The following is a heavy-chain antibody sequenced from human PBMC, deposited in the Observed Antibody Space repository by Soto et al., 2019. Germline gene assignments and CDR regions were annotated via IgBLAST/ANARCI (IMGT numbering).Heavy chain of an antibody. J-gene: IGHJ4*02. D-gene: IGHD2-15*01. Sequence: QVQLVQSGAEVKKPGSSVKVSCKASGGTFSSYAISWVRQAPGQGLEWMGGIIPIFGTANYAQKFQGSVTITADESTSIGYMELSSLRSDDRAVDFCAVILVAATENDYWGQGTLVTVSS. CDR1: GGTFSSYA. V-gene: IGHV1-69*12. CDR2: IIPIFGTA. CDR3: AVILVAATENDY.